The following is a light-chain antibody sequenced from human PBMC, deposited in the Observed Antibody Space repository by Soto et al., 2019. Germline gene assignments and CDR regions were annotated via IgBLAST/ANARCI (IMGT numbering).Light chain of an antibody. V-gene: IGLV2-23*03. J-gene: IGLJ2*01. CDR3: CSYAGSSTFV. Sequence: QSVLTQPASVSGSPGQSITISCTGTSSDVGSYNLVSWYQQHPGKALKLMIYEGSNRPSGVSNRFSDSKSGNTASLKISGFQAEDAGDYCCCSYAGSSTFVFGGGTKLTVL. CDR2: EGS. CDR1: SSDVGSYNL.